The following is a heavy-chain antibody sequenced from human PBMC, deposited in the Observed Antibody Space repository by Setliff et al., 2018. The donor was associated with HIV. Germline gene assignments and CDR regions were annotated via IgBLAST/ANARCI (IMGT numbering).Heavy chain of an antibody. CDR1: GATIHYHY. V-gene: IGHV4-59*11. Sequence: SETLSLTCSISGATIHYHYWSWIRQPPGKGLEWIGYVDYSGDTEYNPSLQSRATISRDPSKRQVSLNLNSATAADTAVYYCTRGPGGTVPKPLEAFDVWGRGAVVTVS. D-gene: IGHD1-7*01. J-gene: IGHJ3*01. CDR3: TRGPGGTVPKPLEAFDV. CDR2: VDYSGDT.